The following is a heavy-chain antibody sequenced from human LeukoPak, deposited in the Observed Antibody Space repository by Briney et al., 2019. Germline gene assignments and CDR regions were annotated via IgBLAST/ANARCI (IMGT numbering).Heavy chain of an antibody. CDR2: ISAYNGNT. CDR1: GYTFTSYG. J-gene: IGHJ5*02. Sequence: ASVKVSCKASGYTFTSYGISWVRQAPGRGLEWMGWISAYNGNTNYAQKLQGRVTMTTDTSTSTAYMELRSLRSDDTAVYYCARAGTVWFGELLSWFDPWGQGTLVTVSS. V-gene: IGHV1-18*01. CDR3: ARAGTVWFGELLSWFDP. D-gene: IGHD3-10*01.